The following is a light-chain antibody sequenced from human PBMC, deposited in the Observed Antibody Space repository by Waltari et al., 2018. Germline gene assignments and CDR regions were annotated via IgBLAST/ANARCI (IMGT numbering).Light chain of an antibody. CDR3: QSYDSSLSGWV. Sequence: QSVLTQPPSVSGAPGQRVTISCTGSSSNIGAGYDVHWYQQLPGTAPKLLIFGHSNRPSGVPDRFSGSKSGPSASLAITGLQAEDEADYYCQSYDSSLSGWVFGGGTKLTVL. CDR1: SSNIGAGYD. J-gene: IGLJ3*02. V-gene: IGLV1-40*01. CDR2: GHS.